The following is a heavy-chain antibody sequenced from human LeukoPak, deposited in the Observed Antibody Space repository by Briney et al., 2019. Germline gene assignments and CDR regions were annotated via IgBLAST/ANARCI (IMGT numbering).Heavy chain of an antibody. V-gene: IGHV3-74*01. J-gene: IGHJ5*02. CDR1: GFTFSSYW. CDR2: INSDGSST. D-gene: IGHD6-19*01. CDR3: AKCSTPGYTSGWCNWIDP. Sequence: GGSLRLSCAASGFTFSSYWMHWVRQAPGKGLVWVSRINSDGSSTSYADSVKGRFTISRDNAKNTLYLQMNSLRAEDTAVYYCAKCSTPGYTSGWCNWIDPWGQGTLVTVSS.